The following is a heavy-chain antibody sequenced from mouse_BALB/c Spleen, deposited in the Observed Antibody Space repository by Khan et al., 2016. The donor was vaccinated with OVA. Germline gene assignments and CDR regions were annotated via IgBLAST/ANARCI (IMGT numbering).Heavy chain of an antibody. V-gene: IGHV1S135*01. D-gene: IGHD1-1*01. Sequence: VQLQQSGPELMKPGASVTISCKASGYSFTTYYLHWVKQSHGETLEWIGYIDPFNGGNTYNQKFKGKATLTVDKSSSTAYMHLSGLTSEDSALYYCARHGTSAWFSYWGQGTLVTVSA. J-gene: IGHJ3*01. CDR1: GYSFTTYY. CDR2: IDPFNGGN. CDR3: ARHGTSAWFSY.